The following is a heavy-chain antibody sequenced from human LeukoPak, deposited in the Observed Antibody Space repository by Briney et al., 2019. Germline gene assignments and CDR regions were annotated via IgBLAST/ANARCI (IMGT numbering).Heavy chain of an antibody. V-gene: IGHV1-2*02. D-gene: IGHD6-13*01. J-gene: IGHJ4*02. CDR1: VYGFNVYS. CDR2: INPNSGGT. CDR3: ASEAAVPFPAWHY. Sequence: ASVKVSFKSSVYGFNVYSSDWLRQAPGQGLEWMGWINPNSGGTNYAQKLQGRVTMTRDTSISTAYMELSRLRSDDTAVYYCASEAAVPFPAWHYWSQGALVTVSS.